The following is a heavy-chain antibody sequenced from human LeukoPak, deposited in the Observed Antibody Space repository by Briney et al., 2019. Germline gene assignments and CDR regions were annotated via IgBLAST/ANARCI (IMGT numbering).Heavy chain of an antibody. CDR2: IYYSGST. V-gene: IGHV4-39*02. CDR1: GGSISSSSYY. D-gene: IGHD3-10*01. CDR3: ARERWLPPYYVDH. Sequence: SETLSLTCTVSGGSISSSSYYWGWIRQPPGKGLEWIGSIYYSGSTYYNPSLKSRVTISVDTSKNQFSLKLSSVTAADTAVYYCARERWLPPYYVDHWGQGTLVTVSS. J-gene: IGHJ4*02.